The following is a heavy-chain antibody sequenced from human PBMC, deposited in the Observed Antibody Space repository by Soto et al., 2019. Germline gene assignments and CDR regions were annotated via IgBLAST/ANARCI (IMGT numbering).Heavy chain of an antibody. CDR3: ARDRCSGGSCYSPAQYYFYYYSMDV. J-gene: IGHJ6*02. CDR2: IYYSGST. D-gene: IGHD2-15*01. Sequence: SENLYLASAVSRGCSNRYYWSCVRQPPRKGMEWIGYIYYSGSTNYNPSLKSRVTISVDTSKNQFSLKLSSVTAADTAVYYCARDRCSGGSCYSPAQYYFYYYSMDVWGQRTTV. CDR1: RGCSNRYY. V-gene: IGHV4-59*01.